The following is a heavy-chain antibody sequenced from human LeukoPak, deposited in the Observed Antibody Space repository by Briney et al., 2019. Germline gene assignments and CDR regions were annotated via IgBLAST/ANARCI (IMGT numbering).Heavy chain of an antibody. CDR2: ISGSGGST. J-gene: IGHJ1*01. CDR3: AKGHSSGYYYVRPSEYFQH. Sequence: PGGSLRLSCAASGFTFSSYAMSWVRQAPGKGLEWVSAISGSGGSTYYADSVKGRFTISRDNTKNTLYLQMNSLRAEDTAVYYCAKGHSSGYYYVRPSEYFQHWGQGTLVTVSS. CDR1: GFTFSSYA. D-gene: IGHD3-22*01. V-gene: IGHV3-23*01.